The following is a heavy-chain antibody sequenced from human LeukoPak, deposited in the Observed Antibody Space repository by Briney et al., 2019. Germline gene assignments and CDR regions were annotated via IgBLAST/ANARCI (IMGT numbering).Heavy chain of an antibody. V-gene: IGHV3-48*03. Sequence: PGGSLRLSCAASGFTFSSHEMNWVRQAPGKGLEWVSYISSSGSIIYYADSVKGRVTISRDNAKKSLYLQMNSLRAEDTALYYCAKGVGATAYYFDYWGQGTLVTVSS. CDR1: GFTFSSHE. J-gene: IGHJ4*02. CDR2: ISSSGSII. D-gene: IGHD1-26*01. CDR3: AKGVGATAYYFDY.